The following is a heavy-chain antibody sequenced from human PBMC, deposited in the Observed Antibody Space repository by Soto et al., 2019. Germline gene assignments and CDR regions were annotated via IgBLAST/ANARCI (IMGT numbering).Heavy chain of an antibody. CDR2: ISDRGATT. J-gene: IGHJ4*02. CDR1: GFTISSNA. CDR3: AKDKPGTPSFDY. Sequence: GGSLRLSCAASGFTISSNAMYWVRQAPGKGLEWVSAISDRGATTHYADSVKGRFTISRDTSKNTLYLQLNTLRADDTAVYYCAKDKPGTPSFDYWGQGXLVPVSS. D-gene: IGHD1-1*01. V-gene: IGHV3-23*01.